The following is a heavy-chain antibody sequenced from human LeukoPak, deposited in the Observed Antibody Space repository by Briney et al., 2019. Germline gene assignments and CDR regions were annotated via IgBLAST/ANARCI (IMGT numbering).Heavy chain of an antibody. J-gene: IGHJ6*02. CDR1: EYTFTTYF. D-gene: IGHD5-12*01. CDR2: MNPSGGDT. CDR3: ARDRRPVATITHYYGMDV. V-gene: IGHV1-46*01. Sequence: ASVKVSCKASEYTFTTYFIHWVRQAPGQGLEWMGIMNPSGGDTTYAQRFQGRISMTRDMSTSTVYMELSSLRSDDTAVYYCARDRRPVATITHYYGMDVWGQGTTVTVSS.